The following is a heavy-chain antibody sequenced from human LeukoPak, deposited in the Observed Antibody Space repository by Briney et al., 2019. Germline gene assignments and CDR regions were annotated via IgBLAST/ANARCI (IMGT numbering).Heavy chain of an antibody. D-gene: IGHD2-2*01. J-gene: IGHJ4*02. V-gene: IGHV4-38-2*01. CDR3: ARASDRGGTSPLDY. Sequence: SETLSLTCGVSNYYISSGSYWSWIRQPPGKGLEWIGSIYHTGSAYYSSSLQSRVTISVDTSKNQFSVKLSSVTAADTAVYYCARASDRGGTSPLDYWGQGTLVTVSS. CDR2: IYHTGSA. CDR1: NYYISSGSY.